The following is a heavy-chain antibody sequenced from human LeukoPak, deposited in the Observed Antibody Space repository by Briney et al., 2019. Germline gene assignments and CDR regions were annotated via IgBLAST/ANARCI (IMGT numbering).Heavy chain of an antibody. CDR1: GGSISSYY. J-gene: IGHJ5*02. CDR3: AGDYCSGGSCSRSGLNWFDP. CDR2: IYTSGST. V-gene: IGHV4-4*07. Sequence: SETLSLTCTVSGGSISSYYWSWIRQPAGKGLEWIGRIYTSGSTNYNPSLKSRVTMSVDTSKNQFSLKLSSVAAADTAVYYCAGDYCSGGSCSRSGLNWFDPWGQGTLVTVSS. D-gene: IGHD2-15*01.